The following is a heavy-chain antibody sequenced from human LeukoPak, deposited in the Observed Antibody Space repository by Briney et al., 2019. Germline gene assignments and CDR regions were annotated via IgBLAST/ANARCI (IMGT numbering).Heavy chain of an antibody. J-gene: IGHJ4*02. D-gene: IGHD2-15*01. V-gene: IGHV1-46*01. CDR1: GYTFTGYY. CDR2: INPSGGAT. Sequence: ASVKVSCKASGYTFTGYYMHWVRQAPGQGLEWMGIINPSGGATNYAQKFQGRVTMTRDTSTSTVYMELSSLRSEDTAVYYCATCSGRSCFTFGFFDYWGQGALVTVSS. CDR3: ATCSGRSCFTFGFFDY.